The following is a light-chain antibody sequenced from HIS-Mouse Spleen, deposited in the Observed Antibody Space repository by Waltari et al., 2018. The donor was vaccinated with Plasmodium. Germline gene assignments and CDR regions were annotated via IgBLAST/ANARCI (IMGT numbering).Light chain of an antibody. Sequence: SYELTQPPSVSVSPGQTARITCSGDALPKKYAYWYQQKSGQAPVLVIYEESKRPSGILERCSGSSSGTMATLTISGAQVEDEADYYCYSTDSSGNHRVFGGGTKLTVL. J-gene: IGLJ3*02. CDR1: ALPKKY. CDR2: EES. CDR3: YSTDSSGNHRV. V-gene: IGLV3-10*01.